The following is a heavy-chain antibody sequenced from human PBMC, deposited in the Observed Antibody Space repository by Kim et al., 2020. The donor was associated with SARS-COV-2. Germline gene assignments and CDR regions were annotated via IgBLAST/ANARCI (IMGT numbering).Heavy chain of an antibody. Sequence: GGSLRLSCAASGFTFDDYAMHWVRQAPGKGLEWVSGISWNSGSIGYADSVKGRFTISRDNAKNSLYLQMNSLRAEDTALYYCAKAREYSRSWYGPFDYWGQGTLVTVSS. CDR3: AKAREYSRSWYGPFDY. V-gene: IGHV3-9*01. CDR1: GFTFDDYA. J-gene: IGHJ4*02. D-gene: IGHD6-13*01. CDR2: ISWNSGSI.